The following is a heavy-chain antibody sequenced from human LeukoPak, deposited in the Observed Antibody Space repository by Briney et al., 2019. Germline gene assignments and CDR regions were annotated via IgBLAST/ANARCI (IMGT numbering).Heavy chain of an antibody. V-gene: IGHV1-69*01. J-gene: IGHJ4*02. Sequence: SMKVSCKASGGTFSSYAISWVRQAPGQGLEWMGGIIPISGTANYAQKFQGRVTITADESTSTAYMELSSLRSEDTAVYYCARGIVVVPAAILGTFDYWGQGTLVTVSS. CDR2: IIPISGTA. CDR3: ARGIVVVPAAILGTFDY. CDR1: GGTFSSYA. D-gene: IGHD2-2*02.